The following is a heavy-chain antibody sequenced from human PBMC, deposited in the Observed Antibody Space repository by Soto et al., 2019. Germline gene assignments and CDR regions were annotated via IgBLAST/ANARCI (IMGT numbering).Heavy chain of an antibody. D-gene: IGHD3-16*01. V-gene: IGHV3-23*01. J-gene: IGHJ4*02. CDR1: GFTFSSYA. CDR2: ISVSGGST. CDR3: ASNTRYDPPDY. Sequence: GGSLRLSCAASGFTFSSYAMSWVRQAPGKGLAWVSGISVSGGSTYYADSVKDRFTISRDNSKNTLYLQMNSLRAEDTAVYYCASNTRYDPPDYWGQGTLVTVSS.